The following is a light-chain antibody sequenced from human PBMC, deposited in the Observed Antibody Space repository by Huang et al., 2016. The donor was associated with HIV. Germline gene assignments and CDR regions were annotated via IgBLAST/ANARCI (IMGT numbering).Light chain of an antibody. CDR1: QSVSSN. Sequence: EIVMTQSPATLSVSPGERATLSCRASQSVSSNLAWYQQKPGQAPRLLIYGASTRATGIPARFGCSGSGTEFTLTFSSLQSEDFAVYYCQQYDNWPRTFGQGTKVEIK. J-gene: IGKJ1*01. CDR3: QQYDNWPRT. CDR2: GAS. V-gene: IGKV3-15*01.